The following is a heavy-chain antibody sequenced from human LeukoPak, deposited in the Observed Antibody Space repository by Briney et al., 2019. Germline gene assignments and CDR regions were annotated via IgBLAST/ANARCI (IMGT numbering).Heavy chain of an antibody. CDR2: INHSGST. CDR1: GGSISSSNW. Sequence: SGTLSLTCAVSGGSISSSNWWSWVRQPPGKGLEWIGEINHSGSTNYNPSLKSRATISVDTSKNQFSLKLSSVTAADTAVYYCARRGKMATTHWGQGTLVTVSS. D-gene: IGHD5-24*01. V-gene: IGHV4-4*02. CDR3: ARRGKMATTH. J-gene: IGHJ4*02.